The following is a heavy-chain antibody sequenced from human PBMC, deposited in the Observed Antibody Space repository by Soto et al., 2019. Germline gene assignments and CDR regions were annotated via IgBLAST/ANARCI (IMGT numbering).Heavy chain of an antibody. CDR2: ISAYNGNT. Sequence: ASVKVSCKASGYTFTSYGISWVRQAPGQGLEWMGWISAYNGNTNYAQKLQGRVTMTTDTSTSTAYMELRSLRSDDTAVYYCARGSIAVAVDNWFDPWGQGTLVTVSS. D-gene: IGHD6-19*01. CDR3: ARGSIAVAVDNWFDP. V-gene: IGHV1-18*01. CDR1: GYTFTSYG. J-gene: IGHJ5*02.